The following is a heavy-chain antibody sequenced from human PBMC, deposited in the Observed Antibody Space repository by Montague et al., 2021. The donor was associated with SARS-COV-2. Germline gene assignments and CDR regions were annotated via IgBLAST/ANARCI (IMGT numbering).Heavy chain of an antibody. CDR3: ARDSHYYDSSGHFDY. Sequence: SETLSLTCTVSGGSISSYYWSWIRQPRGKGLEWIGYIYYSGSTNXNPSLKSRVTISVDTSKNQFSLKLSSVTAADTAVYYCARDSHYYDSSGHFDYWGQGTLVTVS. D-gene: IGHD3-22*01. J-gene: IGHJ4*02. CDR2: IYYSGST. CDR1: GGSISSYY. V-gene: IGHV4-59*13.